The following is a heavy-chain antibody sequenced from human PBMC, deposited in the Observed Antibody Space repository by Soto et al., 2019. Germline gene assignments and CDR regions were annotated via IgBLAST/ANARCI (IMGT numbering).Heavy chain of an antibody. Sequence: SETLSLTCTVSGFSIRSSSYYWGWIRQPPGKGLEWIGSIYYSGSTYYNPSVQSRLTIDVDTSKHQFSLKLTSVTAADTAVYYCARIGSSWQHYAMDVGGEGTTVTVSS. J-gene: IGHJ6*04. CDR3: ARIGSSWQHYAMDV. D-gene: IGHD6-13*01. CDR2: IYYSGST. CDR1: GFSIRSSSYY. V-gene: IGHV4-39*01.